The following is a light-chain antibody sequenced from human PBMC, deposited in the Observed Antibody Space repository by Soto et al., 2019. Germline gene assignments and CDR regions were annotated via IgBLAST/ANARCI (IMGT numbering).Light chain of an antibody. Sequence: QSALTQPASVSGSPGQSITISCTGTSNDVGGYNYVSWYQQHPGKAPKLMIYEVSNRPSGVSNRFSGSKSGNTASLTVFGLQAEDEADYYCSSYTSSSTWVFGAGTKLTVL. CDR3: SSYTSSSTWV. V-gene: IGLV2-14*01. J-gene: IGLJ3*02. CDR2: EVS. CDR1: SNDVGGYNY.